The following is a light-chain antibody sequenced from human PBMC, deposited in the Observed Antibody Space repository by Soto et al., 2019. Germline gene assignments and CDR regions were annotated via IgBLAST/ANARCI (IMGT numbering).Light chain of an antibody. CDR3: QQGHSTPYT. CDR1: QNIRTY. Sequence: DIQMTQSPYSLSASVGDSVTITCRASQNIRTYLNWYQQKPGRAPKLLIHSASALPSGVPSRFSGSGSGTEFTLTMSGLQPEDFATYYCQQGHSTPYTFGRDQGGYQ. CDR2: SAS. V-gene: IGKV1-39*01. J-gene: IGKJ2*01.